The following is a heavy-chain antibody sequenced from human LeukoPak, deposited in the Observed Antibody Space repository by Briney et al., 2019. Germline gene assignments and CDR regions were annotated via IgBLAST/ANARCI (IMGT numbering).Heavy chain of an antibody. CDR1: GFTFDDYG. Sequence: PGGSLRPSCAASGFTFDDYGVTWVRQAPGKGLEWVSGVNWNGGSIGYADSVKGRFTISRDNAKNSLYLQMNSLRAEDTALYYCARGWTSLDASDIWGQGSMVTVSS. V-gene: IGHV3-20*04. J-gene: IGHJ3*02. D-gene: IGHD3/OR15-3a*01. CDR2: VNWNGGSI. CDR3: ARGWTSLDASDI.